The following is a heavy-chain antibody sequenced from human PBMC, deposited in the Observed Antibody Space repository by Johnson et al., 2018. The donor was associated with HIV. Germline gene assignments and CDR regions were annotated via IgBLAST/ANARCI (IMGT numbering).Heavy chain of an antibody. J-gene: IGHJ3*02. CDR2: IQNDGSNK. V-gene: IGHV3-30*02. CDR1: GFTFNIHG. CDR3: ARGTRLGAPSNLDAFDI. D-gene: IGHD1-7*01. Sequence: QVQLVESGGGVVQPGGSLRVPCAASGFTFNIHGVHWVRRAPGKGLEWVAYIQNDGSNKYYADSVKGRFTVSRDNSKNTLYLQMNSLRVEDTAVYYCARGTRLGAPSNLDAFDIWGQGTKVTVSS.